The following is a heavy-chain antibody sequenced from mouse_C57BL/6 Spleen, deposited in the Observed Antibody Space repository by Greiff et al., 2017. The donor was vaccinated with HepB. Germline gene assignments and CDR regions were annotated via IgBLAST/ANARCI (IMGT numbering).Heavy chain of an antibody. CDR3: ARRDYDNWNFDV. D-gene: IGHD2-4*01. Sequence: EVQLQQSGPELVKPGASVKISCKASGYTFTDYYMNWVKQSHGKSLEWIGDINPNNGGTSYNQKFKGKATLTVDKSSSTAYMELRSLTSEDSAVYYCARRDYDNWNFDVWGTGTTVTVSS. J-gene: IGHJ1*03. CDR2: INPNNGGT. V-gene: IGHV1-26*01. CDR1: GYTFTDYY.